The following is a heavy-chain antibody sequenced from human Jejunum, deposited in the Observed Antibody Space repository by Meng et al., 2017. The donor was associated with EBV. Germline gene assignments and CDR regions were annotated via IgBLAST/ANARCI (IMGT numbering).Heavy chain of an antibody. CDR2: ISNSGNSI. V-gene: IGHV3-11*01. J-gene: IGHJ5*02. Sequence: QVHLVESGVNLVEPGGSLRLSCEASGFIFSDYYMSWIRQAPGKGLEWVSYISNSGNSIYYADSVKGRFTISRDNAKNSLFLQMNSLKTEDTAVYYCIGDGRYTYLWDQGPLVTVYS. CDR3: IGDGRYTYL. D-gene: IGHD2-21*01. CDR1: GFIFSDYY.